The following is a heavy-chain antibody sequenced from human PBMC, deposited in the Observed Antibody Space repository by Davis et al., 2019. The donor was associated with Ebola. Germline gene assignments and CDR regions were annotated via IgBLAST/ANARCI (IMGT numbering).Heavy chain of an antibody. J-gene: IGHJ4*02. Sequence: PGGSLRLSCTASGFTFSNYWMAWGRQAPGKGLEWVAHIKEDGSVKDYVDSVKGRFTISRDNAKNSVYLQMNSLGVEDTAVYYCVRDGWGSLFDYWGQGTLVTVSS. V-gene: IGHV3-7*03. CDR3: VRDGWGSLFDY. D-gene: IGHD7-27*01. CDR1: GFTFSNYW. CDR2: IKEDGSVK.